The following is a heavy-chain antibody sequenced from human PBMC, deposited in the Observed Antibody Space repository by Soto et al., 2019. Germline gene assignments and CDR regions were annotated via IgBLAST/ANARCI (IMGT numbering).Heavy chain of an antibody. CDR3: ATWHEREHAFDV. Sequence: DVQLVESGEGLIQPGASLRLSCAAFGLTISGKKYVAWVRQAPGKGLEWVSALYDVDGSFYADSVTGRFTTSSDSSKTTVYLQMNDLRPDDTAVYYCATWHEREHAFDVWGQGTTVTISS. V-gene: IGHV3-53*01. D-gene: IGHD1-1*01. J-gene: IGHJ3*01. CDR2: LYDVDGS. CDR1: GLTISGKKY.